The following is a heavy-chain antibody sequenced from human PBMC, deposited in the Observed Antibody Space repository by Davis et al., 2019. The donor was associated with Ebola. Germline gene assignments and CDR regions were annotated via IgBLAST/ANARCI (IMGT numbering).Heavy chain of an antibody. CDR3: AKDLGTSGILDY. V-gene: IGHV3-7*03. CDR1: GFPFSSYW. J-gene: IGHJ4*02. CDR2: IKPDGNEQ. Sequence: GESLKISCAASGFPFSSYWMSWVRQAPGKGLEWVANIKPDGNEQQYVDSVKGRFTVSRDNSKNTLYLQMNSLRAEDTAIYYCAKDLGTSGILDYWGQGTLVTVSS. D-gene: IGHD1-1*01.